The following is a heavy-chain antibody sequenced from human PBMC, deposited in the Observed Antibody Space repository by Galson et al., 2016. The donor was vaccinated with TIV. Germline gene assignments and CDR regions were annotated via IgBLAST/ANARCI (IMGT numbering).Heavy chain of an antibody. CDR2: IFTDGTT. Sequence: ETLSLTCSVSGGSVSRYYWSWVRQSPGKGLEWIGRIFTDGTTTYNPSLKSRVAISVDTSRRQFSLRLRSVTAADTALYYCATVNTNSRKYFDYWGPGNQVTV. V-gene: IGHV4-4*07. J-gene: IGHJ4*02. CDR1: GGSVSRYY. CDR3: ATVNTNSRKYFDY. D-gene: IGHD5-18*01.